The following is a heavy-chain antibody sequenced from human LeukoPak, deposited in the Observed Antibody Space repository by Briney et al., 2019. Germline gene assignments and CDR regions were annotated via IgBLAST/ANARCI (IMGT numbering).Heavy chain of an antibody. CDR2: ISYDGSNK. Sequence: PGRSLRLSCAASGFTFSSYAMHWVRQAPGKGLEWVALISYDGSNKYYADSVKGRFTISRDNSKNTLYLQMNSLRAEDTAVYYCANSLGYCSSTSCSHWGQGTLVTVSS. J-gene: IGHJ1*01. V-gene: IGHV3-30*04. CDR3: ANSLGYCSSTSCSH. D-gene: IGHD2-2*01. CDR1: GFTFSSYA.